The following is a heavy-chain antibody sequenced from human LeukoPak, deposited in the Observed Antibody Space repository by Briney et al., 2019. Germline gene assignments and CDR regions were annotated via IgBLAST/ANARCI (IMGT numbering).Heavy chain of an antibody. D-gene: IGHD2-15*01. CDR1: GVSISSSRYY. CDR2: IYYRVTS. J-gene: IGHJ6*03. V-gene: IGHV4-61*05. Sequence: SETLSLTCTVSGVSISSSRYYWSWLRQPPGKGLEWIGYIYYRVTSDYNPSLKSRVTISVDTSKNQFSLKLSSVTAADTAVYYCARGVRGLLHTSMDVWGKGTTVTVSS. CDR3: ARGVRGLLHTSMDV.